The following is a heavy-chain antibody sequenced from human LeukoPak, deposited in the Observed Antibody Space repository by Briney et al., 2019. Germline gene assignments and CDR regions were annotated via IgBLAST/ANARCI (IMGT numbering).Heavy chain of an antibody. D-gene: IGHD6-13*01. CDR3: ARDGSDSSSWKFDI. Sequence: PGGSLRLSCTASGFTFDDYGMSWVRQAPGKGLEWVSGINWNGGSTGYADSVKGRFTISRDNAKNSLYLQINSLRAEHTALYYCARDGSDSSSWKFDIWGQGTMVTVSS. CDR2: INWNGGST. V-gene: IGHV3-20*04. CDR1: GFTFDDYG. J-gene: IGHJ3*02.